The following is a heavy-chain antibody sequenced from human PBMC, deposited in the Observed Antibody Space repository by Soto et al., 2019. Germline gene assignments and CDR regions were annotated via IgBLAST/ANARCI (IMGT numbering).Heavy chain of an antibody. V-gene: IGHV4-38-2*01. Sequence: PLANLSVTWALSGHTIITEYYWAWFRQPPGKGLEWIGSIYHSGTTYYNPSLKSRVTISVDTSKNQFSLRLSSVTAADSAVWEGSSTDSIGYHQDLGQGTLVT. CDR1: GHTIITEYY. CDR2: IYHSGTT. CDR3: SSTDSIGYHQD. J-gene: IGHJ4*01. D-gene: IGHD3-22*01.